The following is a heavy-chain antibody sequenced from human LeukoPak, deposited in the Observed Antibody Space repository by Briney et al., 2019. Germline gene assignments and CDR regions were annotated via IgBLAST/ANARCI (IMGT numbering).Heavy chain of an antibody. CDR3: AKASSGYLHY. CDR1: GFTFSSYG. CDR2: ISYDGSNK. V-gene: IGHV3-30*18. J-gene: IGHJ4*02. D-gene: IGHD3-22*01. Sequence: PGGSLRLSCAASGFTFSSYGMPWVRQAPGKGLELVAVISYDGSNKYYADSVKGRLTISRDNSKNTLYLQMNSVRAEDTDVYYCAKASSGYLHYWGQGTLVTVSS.